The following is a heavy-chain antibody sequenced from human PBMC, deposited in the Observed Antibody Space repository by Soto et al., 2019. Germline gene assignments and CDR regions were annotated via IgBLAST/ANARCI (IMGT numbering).Heavy chain of an antibody. V-gene: IGHV3-49*03. CDR3: THANYDILTGYRLGMDV. J-gene: IGHJ6*01. CDR1: GFTFGDYA. CDR2: IRSKAYGGTT. Sequence: GGSLRLSCTASGFTFGDYAMSWFRQAPGKGLEWVGFIRSKAYGGTTEYAASVKGRFTVSRDDSKSIAYLQMNSLKTEDTAVYYCTHANYDILTGYRLGMDVWGQGTTVTVSS. D-gene: IGHD3-9*01.